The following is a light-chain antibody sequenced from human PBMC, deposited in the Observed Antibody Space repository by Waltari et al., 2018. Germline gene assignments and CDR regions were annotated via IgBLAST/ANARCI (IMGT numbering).Light chain of an antibody. CDR3: QQRSNWPRVT. CDR1: QSVSSY. J-gene: IGKJ3*01. Sequence: EIVLTQSPATLSLSPGERATLSCRASQSVSSYLAWYQQKPGQAPRLLIYDASNRATGIPARFSGSGSVTAFTLTISSLEPEDFAGYYCQQRSNWPRVTFGPGTKVDIK. CDR2: DAS. V-gene: IGKV3-11*01.